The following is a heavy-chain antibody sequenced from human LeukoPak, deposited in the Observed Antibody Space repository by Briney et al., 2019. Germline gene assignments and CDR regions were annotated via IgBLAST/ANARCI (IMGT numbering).Heavy chain of an antibody. CDR3: ARHYVWGGYRYWDN. CDR1: GGSVSSYY. D-gene: IGHD3-16*02. V-gene: IGHV4-59*08. Sequence: SETLSLTCTVSGGSVSSYYWSWIRQPPGKGLEWIGYIYYSGSTNYNPSLKSRVTISVDTSKNQFSLKLRSVTAADTAIYYFARHYVWGGYRYWDNWGQGTLVTVSS. J-gene: IGHJ4*02. CDR2: IYYSGST.